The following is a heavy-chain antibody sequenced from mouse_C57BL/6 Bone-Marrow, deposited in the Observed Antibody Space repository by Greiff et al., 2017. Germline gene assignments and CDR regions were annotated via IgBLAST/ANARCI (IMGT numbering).Heavy chain of an antibody. V-gene: IGHV5-16*01. J-gene: IGHJ3*01. CDR2: INYDGSST. CDR1: GFTFSDYY. CDR3: SRVGYDYDEAWFAY. Sequence: EVQGVESEGGLVQPGSSMKLSCTASGFTFSDYYMAWVRQFQEKGLEWVANINYDGSSTDYLDSLKSSFIISRDNSKNILYLQMSSLKSEDTATYYWSRVGYDYDEAWFAYWGQGTLVTVSA. D-gene: IGHD2-4*01.